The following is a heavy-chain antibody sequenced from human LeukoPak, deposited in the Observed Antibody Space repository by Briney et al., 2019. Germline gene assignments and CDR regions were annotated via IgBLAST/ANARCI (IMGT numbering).Heavy chain of an antibody. CDR2: IYHSGST. CDR1: GYSISSGYY. J-gene: IGHJ4*02. Sequence: PSETLSLTCAVSGYSISSGYYWGWIRQPPGKGLEWIGSIYHSGSTYYNPSLKSRVTISVDTSKNQFSLKLSSVTAADTAVYYCARRFNGGSYYFDYWGQGTLVTVSS. CDR3: ARRFNGGSYYFDY. V-gene: IGHV4-38-2*01. D-gene: IGHD1-26*01.